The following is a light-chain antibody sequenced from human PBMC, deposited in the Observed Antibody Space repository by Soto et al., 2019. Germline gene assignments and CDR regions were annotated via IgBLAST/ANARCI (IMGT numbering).Light chain of an antibody. Sequence: QSVLTQPASVSGSPGQSITISCTGTSSDVGGYNYVSWYQQHPGKAPKLMIYEVSNRPSGVSNRFSGSKSGNTASLTISGLQAEDEADYYCSSYTSISTGVFGGGTQLTVL. CDR2: EVS. CDR3: SSYTSISTGV. CDR1: SSDVGGYNY. V-gene: IGLV2-14*01. J-gene: IGLJ2*01.